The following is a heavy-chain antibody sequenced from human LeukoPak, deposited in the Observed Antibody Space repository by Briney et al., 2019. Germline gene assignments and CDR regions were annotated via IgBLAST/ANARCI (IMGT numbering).Heavy chain of an antibody. CDR1: GGSISSYY. Sequence: PSETLSLTCTVSGGSISSYYWSWIRQPPGKGLEWIGYIYYSGSTNYNPSLKSRVTISVDTSKNQFSLKLSSVTAADTAVYYCARAHDEDMVRGVIVPPDYWGQGTLVTVSS. J-gene: IGHJ4*02. CDR3: ARAHDEDMVRGVIVPPDY. CDR2: IYYSGST. D-gene: IGHD3-10*01. V-gene: IGHV4-59*01.